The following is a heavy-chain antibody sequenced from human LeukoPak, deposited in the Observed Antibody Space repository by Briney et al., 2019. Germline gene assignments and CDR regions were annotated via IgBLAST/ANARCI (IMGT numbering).Heavy chain of an antibody. CDR3: AKDEGILGGIAAAGTFPDAFDI. J-gene: IGHJ3*02. CDR1: GFTFSSYA. V-gene: IGHV3-23*01. D-gene: IGHD6-13*01. Sequence: GGSLRLSCAASGFTFSSYAMSWVRQAPGKGLEWVSAISGSGGSTYYADSVKGRFTISRDNSKNTLYLQMNSLRAEDTAVYYCAKDEGILGGIAAAGTFPDAFDIWGQGTMVTVSS. CDR2: ISGSGGST.